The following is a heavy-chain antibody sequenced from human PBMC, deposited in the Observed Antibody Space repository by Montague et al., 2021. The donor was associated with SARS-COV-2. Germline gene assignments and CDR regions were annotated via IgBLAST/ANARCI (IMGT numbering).Heavy chain of an antibody. J-gene: IGHJ4*02. CDR1: GDSISSSSYN. Sequence: SETLSPTCTVSGDSISSSSYNWGWIRQPPGKGLEWTGSVHYSGRPYYNPSLKSRVTIYVDTSKNQLSLKLISVTAADTAVYYCTRHVHMTWPEPSPGFDYWGQGTLVTVSS. CDR2: VHYSGRP. V-gene: IGHV4-39*01. D-gene: IGHD1-1*01. CDR3: TRHVHMTWPEPSPGFDY.